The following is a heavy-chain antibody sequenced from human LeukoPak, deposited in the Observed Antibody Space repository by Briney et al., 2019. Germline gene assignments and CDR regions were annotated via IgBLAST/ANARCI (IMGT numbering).Heavy chain of an antibody. V-gene: IGHV4-61*01. CDR3: ARGYDYSGAFDI. CDR2: IYYSGST. D-gene: IGHD4-11*01. J-gene: IGHJ3*02. CDR1: GVSVSSGSCY. Sequence: PSETLSLTCTVSGVSVSSGSCYWSWIRQPPGKGLEWIGYIYYSGSTNYNPSLKSRVTISVDTSKNQFSLKLSSVTAADTAVYYCARGYDYSGAFDIWGQGTMVTVSS.